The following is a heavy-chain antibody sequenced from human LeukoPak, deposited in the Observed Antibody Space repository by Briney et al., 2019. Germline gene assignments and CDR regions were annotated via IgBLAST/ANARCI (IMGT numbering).Heavy chain of an antibody. CDR3: ARDVSPWGYFDY. V-gene: IGHV4-59*01. J-gene: IGHJ4*02. CDR1: GGSISSYY. CDR2: IYYSGST. D-gene: IGHD7-27*01. Sequence: SETLSLTCTVSGGSISSYYWSWIWQPPGKGLEWIGYIYYSGSTNYNPSLKSRVSISVDTSKKQFSLKLSSVTAADTAMYYCARDVSPWGYFDYWGQGILVTVSS.